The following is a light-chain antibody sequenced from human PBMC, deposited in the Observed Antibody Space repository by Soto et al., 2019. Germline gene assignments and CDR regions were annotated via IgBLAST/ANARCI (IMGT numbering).Light chain of an antibody. CDR3: QQYDNLRQH. CDR2: DAS. V-gene: IGKV1-33*01. Sequence: DIQMTQSPSSLSASVGDRVTITCQASQDISNYLNWYQQKPGKAPKLLIYDASNLETGVPSRFSGSGSGTDFTFTISSLHPEDIETYYWQQYDNLRQHFGAGSKV. CDR1: QDISNY. J-gene: IGKJ4*01.